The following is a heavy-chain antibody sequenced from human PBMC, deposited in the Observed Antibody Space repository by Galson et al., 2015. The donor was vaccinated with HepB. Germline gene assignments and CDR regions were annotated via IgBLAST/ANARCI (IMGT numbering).Heavy chain of an antibody. Sequence: SLRLSCAASGFAFNSYAMNWVRQAPGKGLEWVSTIGASGGTTYYADSVKGRFTISRDNSKNTLYLQMDSLRAEDTAVFYCAKGGSSSPLDYWGQGTLVTVSS. CDR1: GFAFNSYA. V-gene: IGHV3-23*01. D-gene: IGHD6-6*01. CDR3: AKGGSSSPLDY. J-gene: IGHJ4*02. CDR2: IGASGGTT.